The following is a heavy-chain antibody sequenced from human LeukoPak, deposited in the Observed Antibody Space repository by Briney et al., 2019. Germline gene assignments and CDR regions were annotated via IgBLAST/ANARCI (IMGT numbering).Heavy chain of an antibody. V-gene: IGHV3-33*01. D-gene: IGHD2-21*02. CDR2: KWVGGTET. J-gene: IGHJ4*02. CDR3: ARDGCGGDCYLADY. Sequence: GESLRLSCEASAFIFLSYGMHWVRQARGKGLEWVAVKWVGGTETYYADSVKARITISRDDSKNTLYLQMNSLRAEDTAVYYCARDGCGGDCYLADYGGQGTLVTVS. CDR1: AFIFLSYG.